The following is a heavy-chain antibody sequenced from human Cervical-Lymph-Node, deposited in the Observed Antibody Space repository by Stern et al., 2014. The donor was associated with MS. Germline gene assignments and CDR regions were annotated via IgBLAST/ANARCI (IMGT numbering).Heavy chain of an antibody. V-gene: IGHV1-69*12. D-gene: IGHD2-2*02. CDR2: IIPILGTA. Sequence: QDQLVQSGAEVKKPGSSVKISCKASGGTFNVYAMNLLRQAPGQGLEWMGGIIPILGTANYAQKFQGRVTITADESTSTTSMQLSSLRANDTAVYYCARDGRHAYTYALDVWGQGTTVTVSS. CDR1: GGTFNVYA. CDR3: ARDGRHAYTYALDV. J-gene: IGHJ6*02.